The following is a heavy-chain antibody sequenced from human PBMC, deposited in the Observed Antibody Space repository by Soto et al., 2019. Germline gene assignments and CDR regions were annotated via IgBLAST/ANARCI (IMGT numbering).Heavy chain of an antibody. D-gene: IGHD3-3*01. Sequence: PSETLSLTCTVSGGSISSGGYYWSWIRQHPGKGLEWIGYIYYSGSTYYNPSLKSRVTISVDTSKNQFSLKLSSVTAADTAVYYCARDRSVLRFLEWSPVGMDVWGQGTTVTVSS. CDR2: IYYSGST. J-gene: IGHJ6*02. V-gene: IGHV4-31*03. CDR3: ARDRSVLRFLEWSPVGMDV. CDR1: GGSISSGGYY.